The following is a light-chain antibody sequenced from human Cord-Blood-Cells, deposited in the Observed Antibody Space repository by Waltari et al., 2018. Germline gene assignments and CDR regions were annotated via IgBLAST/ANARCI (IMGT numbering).Light chain of an antibody. J-gene: IGKJ1*01. V-gene: IGKV3-15*01. CDR3: QQYNNWPPRT. Sequence: ELVITQSPSTLSVSPDARPPLPCRASQSVSSNLAWYQQKPGQAPRLLIYGASTRATGIPARFSGSGSGTEFTLTISSLQSEDFAVYYCQQYNNWPPRTFGQGTKVEIK. CDR1: QSVSSN. CDR2: GAS.